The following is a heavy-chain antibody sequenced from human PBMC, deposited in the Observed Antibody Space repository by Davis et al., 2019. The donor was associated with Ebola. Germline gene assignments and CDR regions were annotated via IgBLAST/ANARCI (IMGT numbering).Heavy chain of an antibody. J-gene: IGHJ6*02. CDR1: GDSVPSNSAA. CDR3: ARYSDWLYAMDV. CDR2: TYYRSKWY. D-gene: IGHD3-9*01. Sequence: SQTLSLTCAISGDSVPSNSAAWNWIRQSPSRGLEWLGRTYYRSKWYDYAVSVKSRITINPDTSKNQFSLQVNSVTPEDTAVYYCARYSDWLYAMDVWGQGTTITVS. V-gene: IGHV6-1*01.